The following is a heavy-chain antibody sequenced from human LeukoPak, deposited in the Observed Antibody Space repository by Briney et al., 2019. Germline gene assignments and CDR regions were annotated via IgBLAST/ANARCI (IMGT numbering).Heavy chain of an antibody. Sequence: ASVKVSCKASGYTFTGYYMHWVRQAPGQGLEWMGWTSAYNGNTNYAQKLQGRVTMTTDTSTSTAYMELRSLRSDDTAVYYCARGDCSGGSCYSGEDLYYYGMDVWGQGTTVTVSS. CDR2: TSAYNGNT. J-gene: IGHJ6*02. CDR1: GYTFTGYY. D-gene: IGHD2-15*01. V-gene: IGHV1-18*04. CDR3: ARGDCSGGSCYSGEDLYYYGMDV.